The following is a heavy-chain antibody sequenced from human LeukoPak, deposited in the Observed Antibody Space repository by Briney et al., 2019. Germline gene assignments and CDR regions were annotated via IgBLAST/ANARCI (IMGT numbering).Heavy chain of an antibody. D-gene: IGHD6-6*01. CDR1: GGSISSSNYY. CDR3: ARGRSSYFDY. CDR2: IYYSGST. J-gene: IGHJ4*02. V-gene: IGHV4-39*07. Sequence: PSETLSLTCTVSGGSISSSNYYWGWIRQPPGKGLEWIGSIYYSGSTYYNPSLKSRVTISVDTSKNQFSLKLSSVTAADTAVYYCARGRSSYFDYWGQGTLVTVSS.